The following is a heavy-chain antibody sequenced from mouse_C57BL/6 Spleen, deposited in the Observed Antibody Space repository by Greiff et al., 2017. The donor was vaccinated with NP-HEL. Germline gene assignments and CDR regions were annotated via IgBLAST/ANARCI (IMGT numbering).Heavy chain of an antibody. CDR1: GFTFSSYA. J-gene: IGHJ3*01. Sequence: EVHLVESGGGLVKPGGSLKLSCAASGFTFSSYAMSWVRQTPEKRLEWVATISDGGSYTYYPDNVKGRFTISRDNAKNNLYLQMSHLKSEDTAMYYCARENLGGNWFAYWGQGTLVTVSA. V-gene: IGHV5-4*01. D-gene: IGHD1-1*02. CDR2: ISDGGSYT. CDR3: ARENLGGNWFAY.